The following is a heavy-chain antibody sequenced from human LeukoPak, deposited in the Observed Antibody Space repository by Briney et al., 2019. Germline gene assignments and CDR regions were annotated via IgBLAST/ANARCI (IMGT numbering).Heavy chain of an antibody. CDR1: GFTVSSNY. CDR3: AREPKGYCSSTSCYAPYYGMDV. Sequence: GGSLRLSCAASGFTVSSNYMSWVRQAPGKGLGWVSVIYSGGSTYYADSVKGRFTISRDNSKNTLYLQMNSLRAEDTAVYYCAREPKGYCSSTSCYAPYYGMDVWGQGTTVTVSS. CDR2: IYSGGST. D-gene: IGHD2-2*01. J-gene: IGHJ6*02. V-gene: IGHV3-66*01.